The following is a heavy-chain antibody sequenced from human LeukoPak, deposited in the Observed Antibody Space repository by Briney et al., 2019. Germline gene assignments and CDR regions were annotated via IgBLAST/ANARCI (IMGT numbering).Heavy chain of an antibody. CDR2: INPANGYT. CDR3: AIRDGHTDH. V-gene: IGHV1-3*03. Sequence: ASVKVSCKASGYAFTNYAMHWVRQAPGQTIQWLAWINPANGYTRYSQHFQDRVTVSSDTSADTAYMELSSLRSEDKAIYYCAIRDGHTDHWGQGTLVTVSS. J-gene: IGHJ4*02. CDR1: GYAFTNYA. D-gene: IGHD5-24*01.